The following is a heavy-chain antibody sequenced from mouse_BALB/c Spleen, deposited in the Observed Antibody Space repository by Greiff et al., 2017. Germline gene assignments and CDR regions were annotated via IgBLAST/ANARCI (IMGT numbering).Heavy chain of an antibody. J-gene: IGHJ3*01. CDR2: INPSNGGT. Sequence: VQLQQPGAELVKPGASVKLSCKASGYTFTSYYMYWVKQRPGQGLEWIGGINPSNGGTNFNEKFKSKATLTVDKSSSTAYMQLSSLTSEDSAVYYCTRSEGTGTGFAYWGQGTLVTVSA. V-gene: IGHV1S81*02. D-gene: IGHD4-1*01. CDR3: TRSEGTGTGFAY. CDR1: GYTFTSYY.